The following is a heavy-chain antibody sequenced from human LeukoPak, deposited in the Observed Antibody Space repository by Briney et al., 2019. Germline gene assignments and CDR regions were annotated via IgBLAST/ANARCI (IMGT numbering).Heavy chain of an antibody. CDR2: INHSGST. J-gene: IGHJ5*02. CDR3: AIGRRGYCSSTSCRNWFDP. Sequence: SETLSLTCAVYGGSFSGYYWSWIRQPPGKGLEWIGEINHSGSTNYNPSLKSRVTISVDTSKNQFSLKLSSVTAADTAVYYCAIGRRGYCSSTSCRNWFDPWGQGTLVTVSS. V-gene: IGHV4-34*01. D-gene: IGHD2-2*01. CDR1: GGSFSGYY.